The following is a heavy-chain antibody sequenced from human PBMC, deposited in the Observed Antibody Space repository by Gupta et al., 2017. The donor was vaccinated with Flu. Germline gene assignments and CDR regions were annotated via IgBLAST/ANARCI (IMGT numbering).Heavy chain of an antibody. J-gene: IGHJ4*02. V-gene: IGHV3-49*04. D-gene: IGHD3-22*01. Sequence: EVQLVESGGALVQPVRSLRLSCSGSGFVFSYYTVSWVRQTPVKGLEWVGLIRSNVNGGATEYAASVQGRFTISRDDSKKIAYLQLNSLKTEDTAVYYCTRDLRPYNYYNSGSHGFWGQGTLVAVSS. CDR1: GFVFSYYT. CDR3: TRDLRPYNYYNSGSHGF. CDR2: IRSNVNGGAT.